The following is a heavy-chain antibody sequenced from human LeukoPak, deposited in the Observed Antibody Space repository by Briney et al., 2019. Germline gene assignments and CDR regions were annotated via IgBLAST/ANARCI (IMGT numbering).Heavy chain of an antibody. D-gene: IGHD2-15*01. J-gene: IGHJ5*02. CDR1: GYTFTSYD. V-gene: IGHV1-8*01. CDR3: ARSPYCSGGSCYDWFDP. CDR2: MNPNSGNT. Sequence: ASVKVSCKASGYTFTSYDINWVRQATGQGLEWMGWMNPNSGNTGYAQKFQGRVTMTRNTSISTAYMELSSLRSEDTAVYYCARSPYCSGGSCYDWFDPWGQGTLVTVSS.